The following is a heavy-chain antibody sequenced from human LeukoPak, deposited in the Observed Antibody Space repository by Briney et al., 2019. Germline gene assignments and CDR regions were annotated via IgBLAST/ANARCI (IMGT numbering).Heavy chain of an antibody. J-gene: IGHJ4*02. Sequence: GGSLRLSCAASGFTFSSYSMNWVRQAPGKGLEWVSYISSSSSTIYYADSVKGRFTISGDNAKNSLYLQMNSLRAEDTAVYYCARDRYYDSKGVDYWGQGTLVTVSS. V-gene: IGHV3-48*04. CDR1: GFTFSSYS. CDR2: ISSSSSTI. CDR3: ARDRYYDSKGVDY. D-gene: IGHD3-22*01.